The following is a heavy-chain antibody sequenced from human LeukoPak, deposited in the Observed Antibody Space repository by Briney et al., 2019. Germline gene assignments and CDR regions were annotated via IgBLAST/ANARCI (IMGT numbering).Heavy chain of an antibody. D-gene: IGHD2-2*01. CDR3: ATTRRYCSSTSCRPNYGMDV. CDR2: IYHSGST. J-gene: IGHJ6*02. Sequence: SGTLSLTCAVSGGSISSSNWWSWVRQPPGKGLEWIGEIYHSGSTNYNPSLKSRVTISVDKSKNQFSLKLSSVTAADTAVYYCATTRRYCSSTSCRPNYGMDVWGQGTTVTVSS. CDR1: GGSISSSNW. V-gene: IGHV4-4*02.